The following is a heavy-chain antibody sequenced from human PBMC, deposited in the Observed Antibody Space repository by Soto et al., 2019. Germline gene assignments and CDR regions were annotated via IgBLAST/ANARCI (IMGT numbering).Heavy chain of an antibody. CDR3: AKHIPWGPLDY. CDR2: FYYGGNT. CDR1: GASISSSNFY. Sequence: QLQLQESGPGLVKPSETLSLTCTVSGASISSSNFYWGWIRQPPGKGLEWIGGFYYGGNTYYNPSLKSRVTISVDTSKNQFSLNLSSVTAADTPVYYCAKHIPWGPLDYWGQGTLFTVSS. D-gene: IGHD2-21*01. J-gene: IGHJ4*02. V-gene: IGHV4-39*01.